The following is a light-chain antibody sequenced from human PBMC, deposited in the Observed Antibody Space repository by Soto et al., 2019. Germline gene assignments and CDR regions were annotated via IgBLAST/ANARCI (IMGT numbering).Light chain of an antibody. CDR3: CSHAGNFILV. J-gene: IGLJ3*02. Sequence: QSVLTQPPSVSGSPGQSVTISCTGTSSDVGGSNYVSWYQQHPGKTPKLMIYDVSKRPSGVPDRFSGSKSDSTASLTISGLQAEDEADYYCCSHAGNFILVFGGGTQVSVL. CDR2: DVS. CDR1: SSDVGGSNY. V-gene: IGLV2-11*01.